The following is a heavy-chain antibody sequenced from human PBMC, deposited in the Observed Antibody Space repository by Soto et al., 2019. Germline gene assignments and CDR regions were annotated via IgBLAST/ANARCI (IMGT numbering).Heavy chain of an antibody. J-gene: IGHJ6*02. D-gene: IGHD3-3*01. V-gene: IGHV1-8*01. Sequence: HVQLVQSGAEVKKPGASVKVSCKASGYTFTSYDINWVRQAPGQGLEWMGWMNPNNGNTGSAQKFQGRVTMTRNTSISTAYMELSSLRSEDTAVYYCARARDFGVVSLYYYAMDVWGQGTTFTVSS. CDR2: MNPNNGNT. CDR1: GYTFTSYD. CDR3: ARARDFGVVSLYYYAMDV.